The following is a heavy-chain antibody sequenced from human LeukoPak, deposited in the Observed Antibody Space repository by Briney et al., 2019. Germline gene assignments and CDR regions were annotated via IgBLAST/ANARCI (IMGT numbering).Heavy chain of an antibody. CDR1: GFTFSSYA. D-gene: IGHD3-22*01. Sequence: GGSLRLSYAASGFTFSSYAMSWVRQAPGKGLEWVSAISGSGGSTYYADSVKGRFTISRDNSKNTLYLQMNSLRAEDTAVYYCAKGLYYDSSGYDYWGQGTLVTVSS. J-gene: IGHJ4*02. CDR2: ISGSGGST. CDR3: AKGLYYDSSGYDY. V-gene: IGHV3-23*01.